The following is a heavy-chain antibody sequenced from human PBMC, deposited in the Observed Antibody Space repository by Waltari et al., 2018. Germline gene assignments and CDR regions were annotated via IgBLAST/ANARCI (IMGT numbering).Heavy chain of an antibody. J-gene: IGHJ4*02. CDR1: GFKFIRYA. CDR2: ISDSGVIT. Sequence: EEHLLESGGGLAQPGGSLSPSCAASGFKFIRYAMSWVRQAPGKGLEWVSGISDSGVITKYADSVKGRFTVSRDNSKNTVFLHLNSLRAEDTAIYYCARHLYSIDYLELAKWGQGTLVTVSS. D-gene: IGHD3-22*01. CDR3: ARHLYSIDYLELAK. V-gene: IGHV3-23*01.